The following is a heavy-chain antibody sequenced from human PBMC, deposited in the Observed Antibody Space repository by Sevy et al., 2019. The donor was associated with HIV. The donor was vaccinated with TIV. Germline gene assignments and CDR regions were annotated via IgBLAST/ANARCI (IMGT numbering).Heavy chain of an antibody. J-gene: IGHJ6*02. CDR1: GYTFTSYG. CDR2: ISAYNGNK. D-gene: IGHD1-26*01. Sequence: ASVKVSCKASGYTFTSYGISWVRQAPGQGLEWMGWISAYNGNKNYAQTLQGRVTMTTDTSTSTAYMELRSLRSDDTAVYYCARGGSGSYYYYYGMDVWGQGTTVTVSS. V-gene: IGHV1-18*01. CDR3: ARGGSGSYYYYYGMDV.